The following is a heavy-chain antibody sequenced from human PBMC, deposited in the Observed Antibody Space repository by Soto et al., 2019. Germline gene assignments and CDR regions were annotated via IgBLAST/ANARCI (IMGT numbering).Heavy chain of an antibody. V-gene: IGHV3-21*01. CDR2: ISSGSNYI. J-gene: IGHJ4*02. CDR1: GFIFSSYS. D-gene: IGHD1-26*01. Sequence: EVQLVESGGGLVKPGGSLRLSCAASGFIFSSYSMYWVRQAPGKGLEWVSSISSGSNYIYYADSVKGRFTISRDNAKNSLYLQMNSLRAEDMAVYYCARGDSGIHGYYFDYWGQGTLVTVSS. CDR3: ARGDSGIHGYYFDY.